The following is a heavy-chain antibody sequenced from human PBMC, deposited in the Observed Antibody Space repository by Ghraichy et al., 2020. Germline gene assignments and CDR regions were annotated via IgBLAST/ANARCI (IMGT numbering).Heavy chain of an antibody. CDR3: ARIEAGRGSKN. CDR2: ISDGGGNT. D-gene: IGHD2/OR15-2a*01. Sequence: GESLNISCAASGFTFSSYAMSWVRQAPGKGLQWVSSISDGGGNTYYADSVKGRFTISRDNSKNTLYLQMNSLRAEDTPIYYCARIEAGRGSKNWGQGTLVTVSS. J-gene: IGHJ4*02. V-gene: IGHV3-23*01. CDR1: GFTFSSYA.